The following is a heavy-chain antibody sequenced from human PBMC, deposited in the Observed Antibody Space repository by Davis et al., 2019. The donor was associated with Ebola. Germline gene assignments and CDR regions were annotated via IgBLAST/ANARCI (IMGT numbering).Heavy chain of an antibody. CDR2: INHSGST. V-gene: IGHV4-34*01. CDR3: ARAYYGWFDP. Sequence: MPSETLSLTCAVYGGSFSGYYWSWIRQPPGKGLEWIGEINHSGSTNYNPSLKSRVTISVDTSKNQFSLKLSSVTAADTAVYYCARAYYGWFDPWGQGTLVTVSS. D-gene: IGHD1-26*01. J-gene: IGHJ5*02. CDR1: GGSFSGYY.